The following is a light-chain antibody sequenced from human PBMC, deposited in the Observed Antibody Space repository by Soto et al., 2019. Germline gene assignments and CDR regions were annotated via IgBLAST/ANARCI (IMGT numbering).Light chain of an antibody. CDR1: QAIRND. Sequence: AIQMTQSPSSLSASVGDRVTITCRASQAIRNDVGWYQQKPGRAPKVLIYSASTLQSGVPSRFSGSGSGTDFTLTISSLQPEDFATYYCLQDYDYPRTFGQGPKVEIK. J-gene: IGKJ1*01. V-gene: IGKV1-6*01. CDR3: LQDYDYPRT. CDR2: SAS.